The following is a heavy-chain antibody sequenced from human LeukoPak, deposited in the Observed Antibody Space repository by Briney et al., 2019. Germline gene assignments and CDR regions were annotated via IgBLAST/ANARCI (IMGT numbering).Heavy chain of an antibody. CDR1: GYTFTNYY. J-gene: IGHJ4*02. Sequence: EASVKVSCKASGYTFTNYYMHWVRQAPGQGLEWMGIINPSGGSTSYAQKFQGRVTMTRDTFTSTVYMYLSSLRSEDTAVYFCASGYNRDYWGQGTLVTVSS. CDR3: ASGYNRDY. D-gene: IGHD5-24*01. CDR2: INPSGGST. V-gene: IGHV1-46*03.